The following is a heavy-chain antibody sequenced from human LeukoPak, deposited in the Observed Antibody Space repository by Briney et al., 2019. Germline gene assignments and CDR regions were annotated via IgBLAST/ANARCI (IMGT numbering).Heavy chain of an antibody. CDR3: ARAWIQLWFSFGGGYYYMDV. Sequence: ASVKVSCKASGYTFTSYGISWVRQAPGQGLEWMGWISAYNGNTNYAQKLQGRVTMTTDTSTSTAYMELRSLGSDDTAVYYCARAWIQLWFSFGGGYYYMDVWGKGTTVTVSS. D-gene: IGHD5-18*01. CDR1: GYTFTSYG. CDR2: ISAYNGNT. V-gene: IGHV1-18*01. J-gene: IGHJ6*03.